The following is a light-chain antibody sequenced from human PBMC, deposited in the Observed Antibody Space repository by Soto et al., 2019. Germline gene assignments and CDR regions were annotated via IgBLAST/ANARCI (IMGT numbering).Light chain of an antibody. Sequence: DIVLTQSPLSLPVTPGEPASISCRSSQSLLHSNGYNYLDWYLQKPGQSPQLLIYLGSNRASGVAGRFSGSGSGTDFTLKSSRVEAEDVGVYYWMQALQPPVTLGQGTKLEIK. CDR3: MQALQPPVT. J-gene: IGKJ2*01. V-gene: IGKV2-28*01. CDR1: QSLLHSNGYNY. CDR2: LGS.